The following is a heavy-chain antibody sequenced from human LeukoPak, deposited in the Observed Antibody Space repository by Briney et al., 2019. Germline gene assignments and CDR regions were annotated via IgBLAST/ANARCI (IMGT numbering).Heavy chain of an antibody. J-gene: IGHJ4*02. CDR2: ITASGAST. CDR1: GFTFSSYG. Sequence: GGSLRLSCAASGFTFSSYGMRWVRQAPGKGLEWVSTITASGASTYYADSVKGRFTISRDNSKNTLNLQMNSLRAEDTAIYYCAEVYTTSGTGDFFNYWGQGTLVTVSS. CDR3: AEVYTTSGTGDFFNY. D-gene: IGHD6-13*01. V-gene: IGHV3-23*01.